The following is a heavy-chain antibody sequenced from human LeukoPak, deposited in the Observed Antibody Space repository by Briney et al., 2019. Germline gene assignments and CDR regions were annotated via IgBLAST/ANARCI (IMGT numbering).Heavy chain of an antibody. J-gene: IGHJ4*02. Sequence: HGESLKISCQGSGYRFVNFSIGWVRQPPGRGLEWMGIIYPHDSDTRYSPSFQGQVTISADKSISTAFLQWSSLKASNTAMCFCARLATGHSFDFWGQGTLVTVSS. CDR3: ARLATGHSFDF. V-gene: IGHV5-51*01. CDR2: IYPHDSDT. CDR1: GYRFVNFS.